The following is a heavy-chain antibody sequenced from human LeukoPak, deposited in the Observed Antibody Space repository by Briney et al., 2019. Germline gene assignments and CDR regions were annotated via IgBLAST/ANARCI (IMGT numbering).Heavy chain of an antibody. J-gene: IGHJ6*03. V-gene: IGHV3-33*08. CDR3: ARVAARPSLGYYYYYMDV. CDR1: GFTFSNYN. D-gene: IGHD6-6*01. Sequence: GGSLRLSCVASGFTFSNYNMNWVRQAPGKGLEWVAVIWYDGSNKYYADSVKGRFTISRDNSKNTLYLQMNSLRAEDTAVYYCARVAARPSLGYYYYYMDVWGKGTTVTVSS. CDR2: IWYDGSNK.